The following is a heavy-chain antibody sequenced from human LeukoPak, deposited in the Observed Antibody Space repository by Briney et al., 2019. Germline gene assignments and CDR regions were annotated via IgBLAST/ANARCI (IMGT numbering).Heavy chain of an antibody. CDR3: AKDGGWELLHYYYGMDV. CDR2: ISYDGSNK. D-gene: IGHD1-26*01. Sequence: PGGSLRLSCAASGFTFSSYGMHWVRQAPGKGLEWVAVISYDGSNKYYADSVKGRFTISRDNSKNTLYLQMNSLRAEDTGVYYCAKDGGWELLHYYYGMDVWGQGTTVTVSS. CDR1: GFTFSSYG. J-gene: IGHJ6*02. V-gene: IGHV3-30*18.